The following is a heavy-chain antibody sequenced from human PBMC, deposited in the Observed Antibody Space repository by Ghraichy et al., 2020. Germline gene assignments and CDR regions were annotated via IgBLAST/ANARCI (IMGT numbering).Heavy chain of an antibody. CDR1: GGSITSYY. J-gene: IGHJ4*02. Sequence: SQTLSLTCAVYGGSITSYYWSWIRQPPGKGLEWIGEINHWGSTNYNPSLKSRVTLSVDRSKDQFSLKLSSVTAADTAVFYCARGRKSSQQLVPLPFDYWGQGTLLTVSS. D-gene: IGHD6-13*01. CDR2: INHWGST. V-gene: IGHV4-34*01. CDR3: ARGRKSSQQLVPLPFDY.